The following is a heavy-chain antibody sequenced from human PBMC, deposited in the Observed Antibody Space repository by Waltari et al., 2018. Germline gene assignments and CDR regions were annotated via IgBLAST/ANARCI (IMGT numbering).Heavy chain of an antibody. CDR2: IYPGDADT. J-gene: IGHJ4*02. Sequence: EVQLVQSGAEVKKPGESLKISCKGSGYSFTSYWIGWVRQMPGKGLEWMGIIYPGDADTRSSPYFQGQGTILDDKSISTDYLQWSSLKAADTAMYYCARHPCSRGYGRGYYFDYWGQGTLVTVSS. V-gene: IGHV5-51*01. D-gene: IGHD5-12*01. CDR3: ARHPCSRGYGRGYYFDY. CDR1: GYSFTSYW.